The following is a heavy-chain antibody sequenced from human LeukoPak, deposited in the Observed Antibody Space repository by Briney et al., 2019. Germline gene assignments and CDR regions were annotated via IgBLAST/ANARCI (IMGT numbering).Heavy chain of an antibody. V-gene: IGHV4-39*01. Sequence: SETLSLTCIVSGVSISNSSYYWGWIRQPPGKGLEWIGSIYYSGSAYYNPSLKSRVTISVDTSKNQFSLKLTSVTAADTAVYYCARHWVVNPNYWGQGTLVTVSS. CDR3: ARHWVVNPNY. J-gene: IGHJ4*02. CDR2: IYYSGSA. D-gene: IGHD4-23*01. CDR1: GVSISNSSYY.